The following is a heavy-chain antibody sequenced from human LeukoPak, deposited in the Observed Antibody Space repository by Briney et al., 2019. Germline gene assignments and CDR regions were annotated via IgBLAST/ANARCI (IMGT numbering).Heavy chain of an antibody. D-gene: IGHD3-16*01. CDR2: INSDGSTT. Sequence: PGGSLRLSCAASGFTFSSSWMHWVRQTPGKGLVWVSRINSDGSTTNYADSVKGRFTISRDNAKNTLYLQMNSLRAEDTALYYCARGASYWGQGTLVTVSS. CDR3: ARGASY. V-gene: IGHV3-74*01. J-gene: IGHJ4*02. CDR1: GFTFSSSW.